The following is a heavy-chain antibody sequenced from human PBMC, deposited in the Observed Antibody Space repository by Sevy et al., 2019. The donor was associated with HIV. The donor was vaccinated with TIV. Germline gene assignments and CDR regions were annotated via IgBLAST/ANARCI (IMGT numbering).Heavy chain of an antibody. CDR2: IYYSGST. CDR3: ARVRLRVVVPAAMDAYFDY. J-gene: IGHJ4*02. D-gene: IGHD2-2*01. V-gene: IGHV4-31*03. CDR1: GGSISSGGYY. Sequence: SETLSLTCTVSGGSISSGGYYWSWIRQHPGKGLERIGYIYYSGSTYYNPSLKSRVTISVETSKNQFSLKLSTVTAADTAVYYGARVRLRVVVPAAMDAYFDYWGQGTLVTVSS.